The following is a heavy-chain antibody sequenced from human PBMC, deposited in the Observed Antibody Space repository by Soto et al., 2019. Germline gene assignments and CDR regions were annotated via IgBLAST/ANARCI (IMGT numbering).Heavy chain of an antibody. CDR1: GYTFTSYG. J-gene: IGHJ4*02. V-gene: IGHV1-18*01. Sequence: ASVNVSCKASGYTFTSYGISWVRQAPGQGLEWMGWISAYNGNTNYAQKLQGRVTMTTDTSTSTAYMEPRSLRSDDTAVYYCARDHRFLEWLIWPAIDYWGQGTLVTVSS. D-gene: IGHD3-3*01. CDR3: ARDHRFLEWLIWPAIDY. CDR2: ISAYNGNT.